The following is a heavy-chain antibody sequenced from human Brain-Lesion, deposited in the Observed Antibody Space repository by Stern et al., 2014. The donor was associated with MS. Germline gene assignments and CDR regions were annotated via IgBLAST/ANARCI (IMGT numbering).Heavy chain of an antibody. Sequence: QVQLQESGPGLVQPSQTLSLTCTVSGGSVGSGSYAWSWIRQPAGQGLELIGRIYTTGSPYYNPSPKSRVSISIDRSKTQFSLNLTSVTAADTAVYYCARDKEDTNMAFRYFDNWGQGTLVTVSS. J-gene: IGHJ4*02. V-gene: IGHV4-61*02. D-gene: IGHD5-18*01. CDR3: ARDKEDTNMAFRYFDN. CDR1: GGSVGSGSYA. CDR2: IYTTGSP.